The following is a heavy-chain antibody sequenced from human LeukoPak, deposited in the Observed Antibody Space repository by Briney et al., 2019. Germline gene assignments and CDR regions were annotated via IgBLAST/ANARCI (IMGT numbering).Heavy chain of an antibody. V-gene: IGHV1-69*06. Sequence: SVKVSCKASGGTFSSYAISWVRQAPGQGLEWMGGTIPIFGTANYAQKFQGRVTITADKSTSTAYMELSSLRSEDTAVYYCARGEGEYQLADYWGQGTLVTVSS. CDR3: ARGEGEYQLADY. J-gene: IGHJ4*02. CDR1: GGTFSSYA. D-gene: IGHD2-2*01. CDR2: TIPIFGTA.